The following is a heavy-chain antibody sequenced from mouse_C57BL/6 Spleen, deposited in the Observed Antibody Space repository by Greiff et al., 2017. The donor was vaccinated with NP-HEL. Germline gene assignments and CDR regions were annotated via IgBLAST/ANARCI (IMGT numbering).Heavy chain of an antibody. Sequence: QVQLKESGPGLVQPSQSLSITCTVSGFSLTSYGVHWVRQSPGKGLEWLGVIWSGGSTDYNAAFISRLSISKDNSKSQVFFKMNSLQADDTAIYYCARPTVVAQYYYAMDYWGQGTSVTVSS. V-gene: IGHV2-2*01. CDR3: ARPTVVAQYYYAMDY. D-gene: IGHD1-1*01. CDR1: GFSLTSYG. J-gene: IGHJ4*01. CDR2: IWSGGST.